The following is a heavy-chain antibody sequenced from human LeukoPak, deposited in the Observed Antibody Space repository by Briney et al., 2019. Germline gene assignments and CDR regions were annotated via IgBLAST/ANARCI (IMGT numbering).Heavy chain of an antibody. J-gene: IGHJ4*02. Sequence: GGSLRLSCAASGFTFSSYWMSWVRQAPGKGLEWVANIKQDGSEKYYVDSVKGRFTISRDSAKNSLHLQMNSLRAEDTAVYYCARMLSDTAMVAFHWGQGTLVTVSS. V-gene: IGHV3-7*01. CDR3: ARMLSDTAMVAFH. CDR1: GFTFSSYW. CDR2: IKQDGSEK. D-gene: IGHD5-18*01.